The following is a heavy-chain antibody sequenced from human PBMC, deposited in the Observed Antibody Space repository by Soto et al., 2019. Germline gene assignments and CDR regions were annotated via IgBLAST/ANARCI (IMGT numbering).Heavy chain of an antibody. CDR1: GGSISSYY. Sequence: QVQLQESGPGLVRPSETLSLICTVSGGSISSYYWSWIRQPPGKGLEWIGYIYYSGTTRYNPSLKSRVTISVDTSKYQFSLKLSSLTAADTAVYHCGRHVPYCSDSSHCAYGLDVWGQGTTVTVSS. CDR3: GRHVPYCSDSSHCAYGLDV. D-gene: IGHD2-15*01. J-gene: IGHJ6*02. CDR2: IYYSGTT. V-gene: IGHV4-59*08.